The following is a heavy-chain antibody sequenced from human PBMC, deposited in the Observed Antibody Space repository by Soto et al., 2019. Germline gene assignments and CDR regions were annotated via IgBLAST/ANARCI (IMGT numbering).Heavy chain of an antibody. J-gene: IGHJ3*02. CDR2: INPNSGGT. CDR1: GYTFTGYY. V-gene: IGHV1-2*04. Sequence: ASVKVSCKASGYTFTGYYMHWVRQAPGQGLEWMGWINPNSGGTNYAQKFQGWVTMTRDTSISTAYMELSRLRSDDTAVYYCARYCSSTSCSRDAFDIWGQGTMVTVSS. D-gene: IGHD2-2*01. CDR3: ARYCSSTSCSRDAFDI.